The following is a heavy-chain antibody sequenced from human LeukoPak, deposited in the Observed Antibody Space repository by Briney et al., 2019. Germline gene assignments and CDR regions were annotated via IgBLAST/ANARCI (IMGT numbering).Heavy chain of an antibody. J-gene: IGHJ4*02. CDR3: ARLLQRRISRFNSDY. CDR2: INHSGST. CDR1: GGSFSGYY. D-gene: IGHD2-15*01. V-gene: IGHV4-34*01. Sequence: SETLSLTCAVYGGSFSGYYWSWIRQPPGKGLEWIGEINHSGSTNYNPSLKSRVTISVDTSKNQFSLKLSSVTAADTAVYYCARLLQRRISRFNSDYWGQGTLVTVSS.